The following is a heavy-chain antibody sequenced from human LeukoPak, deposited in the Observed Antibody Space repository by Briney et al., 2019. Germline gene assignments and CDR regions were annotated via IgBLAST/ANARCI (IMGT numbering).Heavy chain of an antibody. V-gene: IGHV3-53*01. D-gene: IGHD4-23*01. CDR2: IYRGGNT. CDR3: ATFSYAGNAGGSAGS. Sequence: GGSLRLSCAASGFTFSDYWMHWVRQAPGKGLEWVSVIYRGGNTYYADSVKGRFSISRDNSKNTVNLQMNSLRAEDTAVYYCATFSYAGNAGGSAGSWGQGTLVTVSS. J-gene: IGHJ5*02. CDR1: GFTFSDYW.